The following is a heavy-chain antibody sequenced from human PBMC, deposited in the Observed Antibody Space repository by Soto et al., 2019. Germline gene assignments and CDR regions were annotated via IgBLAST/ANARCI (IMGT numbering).Heavy chain of an antibody. CDR2: IIPILGIA. V-gene: IGHV1-69*02. D-gene: IGHD3-22*01. J-gene: IGHJ4*02. CDR1: GVTFSSYK. Sequence: SVKVSCKAPGVTFSSYKISSVQQAPGQGLEWMGRIIPILGIANYAQKFQGRVTITADKSTSTAYMELSSLRSEDTAVYYCARGSGYYYWDDYWGQGTLVTVSS. CDR3: ARGSGYYYWDDY.